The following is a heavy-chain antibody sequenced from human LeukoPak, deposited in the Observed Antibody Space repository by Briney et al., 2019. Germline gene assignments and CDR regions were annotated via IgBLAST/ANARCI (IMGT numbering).Heavy chain of an antibody. J-gene: IGHJ4*02. CDR1: GGSISSGGYY. CDR2: IYYSGST. V-gene: IGHV4-30-4*08. D-gene: IGHD6-13*01. CDR3: ARGRSAAAGY. Sequence: SETLSLTCTVSGGSISSGGYYWSWIRQHPGKGLEWIGYIYYSGSTYYNPSLKSRVTISVDTSKNQFSLKLSSVTAADTAVYYCARGRSAAAGYWGQGTLVTVSS.